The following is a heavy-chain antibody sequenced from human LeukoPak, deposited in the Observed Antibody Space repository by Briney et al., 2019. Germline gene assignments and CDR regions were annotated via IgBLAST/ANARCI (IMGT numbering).Heavy chain of an antibody. CDR1: GGSISSSSYY. V-gene: IGHV4-39*07. Sequence: KPSETLSLTCTVSGGSISSSSYYWGWIRQPPGKGLEWIGSIYHSGSTYYNPSLKSRVTISVDTSKNQFSLKLSSVTAADTAVYYCARELPSMGAYRAFDPWGQGTLVTVSS. CDR3: ARELPSMGAYRAFDP. CDR2: IYHSGST. J-gene: IGHJ5*02. D-gene: IGHD1-26*01.